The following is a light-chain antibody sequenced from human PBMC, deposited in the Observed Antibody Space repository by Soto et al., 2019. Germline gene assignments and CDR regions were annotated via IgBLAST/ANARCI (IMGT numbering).Light chain of an antibody. J-gene: IGLJ3*02. V-gene: IGLV1-47*02. CDR2: SND. CDR3: SSFTSSGTVRV. CDR1: HSNSGSNY. Sequence: QSVLTQPPSASGTPGQRVTISCSGSHSNSGSNYVYWYQQLPGTAPKLLIYSNDQRPSGVPDRFSGSKSGATASLAISGLRSDDEADYYCSSFTSSGTVRVFGGGTKLTVL.